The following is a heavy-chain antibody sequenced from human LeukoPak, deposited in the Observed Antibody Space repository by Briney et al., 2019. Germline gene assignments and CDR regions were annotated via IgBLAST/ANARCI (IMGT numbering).Heavy chain of an antibody. J-gene: IGHJ4*02. V-gene: IGHV3-30*18. Sequence: GRSLRLSCAAFGFTFSSYGMHRVRQAPGKGLEWVAVISYDGSNKYYADSVKGRFTISRDNSKNTLYLQMNSLRAEDTAVYYCAKDHHSGYCSGGSCYSGAPDFDYWGQGTLVTVSS. CDR1: GFTFSSYG. CDR2: ISYDGSNK. D-gene: IGHD2-15*01. CDR3: AKDHHSGYCSGGSCYSGAPDFDY.